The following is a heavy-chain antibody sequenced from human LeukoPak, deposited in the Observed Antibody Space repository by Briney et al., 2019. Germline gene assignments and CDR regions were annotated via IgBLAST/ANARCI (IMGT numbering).Heavy chain of an antibody. CDR3: ARGRLRILDY. D-gene: IGHD5/OR15-5a*01. V-gene: IGHV4-39*01. CDR1: GGSIRSSYYY. J-gene: IGHJ4*02. Sequence: SETLSLTCTVSGGSIRSSYYYWGWIRQPPGKGLEWIGSIYDSGSTYYNPSLKSRVTISVDTSKNQFSLKLSSVTAADTAVYYCARGRLRILDYWGQGTLVTVSS. CDR2: IYDSGST.